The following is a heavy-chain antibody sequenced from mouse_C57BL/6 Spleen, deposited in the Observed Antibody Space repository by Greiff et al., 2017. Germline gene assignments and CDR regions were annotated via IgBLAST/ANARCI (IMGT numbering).Heavy chain of an antibody. J-gene: IGHJ4*01. D-gene: IGHD2-3*01. CDR1: GYSFTGYY. Sequence: EVQRVESGPELVKPGASVKISCKASGYSFTGYYMHWVKQSSEKSLEWIGEINPSTGGTSYNQKFKGKATLTVDKSSSTAYMQLKSLTSEDSAVYYCARERGDGYYDAMDYWGQGTSVTVSS. CDR2: INPSTGGT. CDR3: ARERGDGYYDAMDY. V-gene: IGHV1-43*01.